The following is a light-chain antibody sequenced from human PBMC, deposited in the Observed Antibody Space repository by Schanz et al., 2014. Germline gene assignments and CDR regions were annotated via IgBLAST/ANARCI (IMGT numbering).Light chain of an antibody. CDR2: SAS. J-gene: IGKJ1*01. V-gene: IGKV1-6*01. CDR1: QGINNG. CDR3: LQDYELWT. Sequence: AIQITQSPSSLSASVGDRITITCRASQGINNGLAWYQQKPGEAPKLLVYSASSLRSGVPSRFSGSQSGADFTLTISSLQPEDFATYYCLQDYELWTFGQGTKVEI.